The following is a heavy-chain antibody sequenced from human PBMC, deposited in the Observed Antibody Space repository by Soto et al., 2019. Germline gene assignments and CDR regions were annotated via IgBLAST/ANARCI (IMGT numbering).Heavy chain of an antibody. Sequence: EVQLLESGGGLVQRGGSLRLSCAASGFTFSSYAMTWVRQAPGKGLEYVSSISGSGADTLYADSVKGRFTISRDNSKNTLYQQLSSLRAEDTARYFCARDPNGDYVGAFDSWGQGSLVTVSS. CDR2: ISGSGADT. CDR1: GFTFSSYA. J-gene: IGHJ4*02. D-gene: IGHD4-17*01. CDR3: ARDPNGDYVGAFDS. V-gene: IGHV3-23*01.